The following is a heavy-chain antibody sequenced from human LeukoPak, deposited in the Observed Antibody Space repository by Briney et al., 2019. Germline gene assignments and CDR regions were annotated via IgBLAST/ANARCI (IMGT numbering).Heavy chain of an antibody. V-gene: IGHV1-46*01. CDR2: INPSGGST. CDR1: GYTFTGYY. J-gene: IGHJ4*02. CDR3: ARDLAVATYYFDY. D-gene: IGHD6-19*01. Sequence: ASVKVSCKASGYTFTGYYMHWVRQAPGQGLEWMGVINPSGGSTSYAQKFQGRVTMTRDMSTSTVYMELSSLRSEDTAVYYCARDLAVATYYFDYWGQGTLVTVSS.